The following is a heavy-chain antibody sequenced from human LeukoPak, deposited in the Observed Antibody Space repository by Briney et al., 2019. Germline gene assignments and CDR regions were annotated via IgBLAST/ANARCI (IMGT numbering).Heavy chain of an antibody. V-gene: IGHV7-4-1*02. Sequence: ASVKVSCKASGGTFSSYAMNWVRQAPGQGLEWMGWINTNTGNPTYAQGFTGRFVFSLDTSVSTAYLQISSLKAEDTAVYYCARDRGVVVPAAMDYWGQGTLVTVSS. CDR2: INTNTGNP. J-gene: IGHJ4*02. CDR3: ARDRGVVVPAAMDY. D-gene: IGHD2-2*01. CDR1: GGTFSSYA.